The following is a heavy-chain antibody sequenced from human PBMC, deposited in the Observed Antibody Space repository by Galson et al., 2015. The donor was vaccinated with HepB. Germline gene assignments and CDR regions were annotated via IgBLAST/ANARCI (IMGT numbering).Heavy chain of an antibody. D-gene: IGHD5-24*01. J-gene: IGHJ4*02. CDR1: GFTFSSYW. CDR3: ARDRGRWLQFKAFDY. Sequence: LRLSCAASGFTFSSYWMSWVRQAPGKGLEWVANIKQDGSEKYYVDSVKGRFTISRDNAKNSLYLQMNSLRAEDTAVYYCARDRGRWLQFKAFDYWGQGTLVTVSS. CDR2: IKQDGSEK. V-gene: IGHV3-7*01.